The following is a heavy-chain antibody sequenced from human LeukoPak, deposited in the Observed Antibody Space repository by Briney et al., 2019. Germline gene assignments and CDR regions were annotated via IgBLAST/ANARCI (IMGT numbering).Heavy chain of an antibody. CDR3: TKDPNGDYIGAFDP. D-gene: IGHD4-17*01. CDR1: GFTFSSFA. CDR2: ITGSHGRT. V-gene: IGHV3-23*01. Sequence: GGSLRLSCAASGFTFSSFAMTWVRQAPGKGLEWVSSITGSHGRTYTTDSVKGRFTISRDNSQNTLYLQMNSLRAEDTAVYYCTKDPNGDYIGAFDPWGQGTLVTVSS. J-gene: IGHJ5*02.